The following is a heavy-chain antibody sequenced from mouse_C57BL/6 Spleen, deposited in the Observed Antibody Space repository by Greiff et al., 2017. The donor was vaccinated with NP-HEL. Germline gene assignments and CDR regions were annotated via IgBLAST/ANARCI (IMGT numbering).Heavy chain of an antibody. J-gene: IGHJ3*01. V-gene: IGHV1-59*01. Sequence: QVQLQQPGAELVRPGTSVKLSCKASGYTFTSYWMHWVKQRPGQGLEWIGVIDPSDSYTNYNQKFKGKATLTADTSSSTAYMQLSSLTSEDSAVYYCARPLYYSNSFAYWGQGTLVTVSA. CDR1: GYTFTSYW. CDR3: ARPLYYSNSFAY. D-gene: IGHD2-5*01. CDR2: IDPSDSYT.